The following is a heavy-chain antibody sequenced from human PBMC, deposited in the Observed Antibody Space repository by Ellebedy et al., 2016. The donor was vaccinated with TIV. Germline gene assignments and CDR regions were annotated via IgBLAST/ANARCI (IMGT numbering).Heavy chain of an antibody. CDR1: GGTFSSYA. CDR2: IIPIFGTA. CDR3: ATALKLTGYYRFDY. J-gene: IGHJ4*02. Sequence: SVKVSXXASGGTFSSYAISWVRQAPGQGLEWMGGIIPIFGTANYAQKFQGRVTITADESTSTAYMELSSLRSEDTAVYYCATALKLTGYYRFDYWGQGTLVTVSS. D-gene: IGHD3-9*01. V-gene: IGHV1-69*13.